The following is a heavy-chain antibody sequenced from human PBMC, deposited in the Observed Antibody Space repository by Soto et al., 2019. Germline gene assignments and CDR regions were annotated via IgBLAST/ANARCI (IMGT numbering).Heavy chain of an antibody. V-gene: IGHV3-11*01. CDR3: ARAPESHDAFDI. CDR2: ISSSGSTI. CDR1: GFTFSDYY. Sequence: PVGSLRLSCAASGFTFSDYYMSWIRQAPGKGLEWVSYISSSGSTIYYADSVKGRFTISRDNAKNSLYLQMNSLRAEDTAVYYCARAPESHDAFDIWGQGTMVTVSS. J-gene: IGHJ3*02.